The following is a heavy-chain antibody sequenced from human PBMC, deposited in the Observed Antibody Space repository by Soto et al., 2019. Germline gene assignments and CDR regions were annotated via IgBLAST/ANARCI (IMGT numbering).Heavy chain of an antibody. CDR3: AREGPAPYYYYGMDV. CDR1: GYSFTTYG. J-gene: IGHJ6*02. CDR2: ISGYNGNT. V-gene: IGHV1-18*01. Sequence: QVQLVQSRGEVTKPGASVKVSCKTSGYSFTTYGIIWVRQAPGQGLEWMGWISGYNGNTNYAQNLQGRVTMTTDTSTSTAYMELRSLRSDDTAVYYCAREGPAPYYYYGMDVWGQGSTVTVSS.